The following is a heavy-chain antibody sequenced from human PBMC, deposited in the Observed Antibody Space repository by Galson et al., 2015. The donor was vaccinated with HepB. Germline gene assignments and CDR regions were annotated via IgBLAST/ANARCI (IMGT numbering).Heavy chain of an antibody. J-gene: IGHJ4*02. CDR3: ARVEGHNWNDDY. CDR2: ISAYNGNT. D-gene: IGHD1-20*01. V-gene: IGHV1-18*01. Sequence: SVKVSCKGSGYTFTTYGISWVRQAPGQGLEWMGWISAYNGNTNYAQKLQGRVTMTTDTSTSTAYMELRSLRSDDTAVYYCARVEGHNWNDDYWGQGTLVTVSS. CDR1: GYTFTTYG.